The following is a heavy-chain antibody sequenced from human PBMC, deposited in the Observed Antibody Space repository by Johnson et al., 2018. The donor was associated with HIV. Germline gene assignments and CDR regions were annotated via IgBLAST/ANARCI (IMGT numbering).Heavy chain of an antibody. CDR2: ISWNSGSR. V-gene: IGHV3-9*01. Sequence: VQLVESGGGLVQPGRSLRLSCAASGFTFDDYAMHWVRQGPGKGLEWVSGISWNSGSRVYADSVKGRFTISRDNAKNSLYLQMNSLRAEDTAVYYCARGLNCTNGVCYTWAFDIWGQGTMVTVSS. J-gene: IGHJ3*02. CDR3: ARGLNCTNGVCYTWAFDI. CDR1: GFTFDDYA. D-gene: IGHD2-8*01.